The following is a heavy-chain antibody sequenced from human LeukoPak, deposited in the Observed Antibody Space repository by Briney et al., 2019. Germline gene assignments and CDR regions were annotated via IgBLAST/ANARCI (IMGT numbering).Heavy chain of an antibody. CDR1: GFTFSSYS. J-gene: IGHJ4*02. V-gene: IGHV3-21*06. D-gene: IGHD3-10*01. CDR2: ISSSSSYI. CDR3: ARGAFDYYGSGTYKSAFDN. Sequence: GGSLRLSCAASGFTFSSYSMNWVRQAPGKGLEWVSSISSSSSYIYYADSVKGRFTISRDSAKNSLYLQMNSLRAEDTAVYYCARGAFDYYGSGTYKSAFDNWGQGTLVTVSS.